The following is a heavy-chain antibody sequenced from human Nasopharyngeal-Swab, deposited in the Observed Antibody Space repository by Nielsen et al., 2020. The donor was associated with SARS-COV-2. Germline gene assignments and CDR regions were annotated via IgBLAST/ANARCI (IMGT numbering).Heavy chain of an antibody. CDR2: INSDGSRT. CDR3: ARDFDKTGD. D-gene: IGHD7-27*01. V-gene: IGHV3-74*01. Sequence: GGPLRLSCAVSGFIGDSWIHWVRQAPGQGLLWISRINSDGSRTGYADSVKGRFTLSRDNAKNTVYLQMNSLRAEDTAVYYCARDFDKTGDWGQGTLVTVSS. J-gene: IGHJ4*02. CDR1: GFIGDSW.